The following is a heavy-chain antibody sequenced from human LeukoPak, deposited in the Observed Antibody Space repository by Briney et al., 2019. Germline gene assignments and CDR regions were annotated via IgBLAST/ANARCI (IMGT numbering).Heavy chain of an antibody. Sequence: SETLSLTCTVSGGSISSSTYYWGWIRRPPGKGLEWIGSIYYSGSTYYNPSLKSRTTVSVDTSKNQYSLKLSSVTAADTAVYYCVRGSTLRHYQYWGQGTLVTVSS. J-gene: IGHJ4*02. V-gene: IGHV4-39*01. CDR2: IYYSGST. CDR3: VRGSTLRHYQY. CDR1: GGSISSSTYY. D-gene: IGHD3-16*01.